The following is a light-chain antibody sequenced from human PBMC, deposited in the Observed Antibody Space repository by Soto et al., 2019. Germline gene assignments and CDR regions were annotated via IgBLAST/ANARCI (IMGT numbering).Light chain of an antibody. CDR3: QQRTDWLWT. CDR2: DGS. Sequence: EIVLTQSPATLSLSPGERATLSCRVSQSISSYLAWYQQKPGQTPRLLIYDGSNRATGIPARFSGSGYGTDFTLTISSLEPEDFAVYYCQQRTDWLWTFCQGTKVQMK. J-gene: IGKJ1*01. V-gene: IGKV3-11*01. CDR1: QSISSY.